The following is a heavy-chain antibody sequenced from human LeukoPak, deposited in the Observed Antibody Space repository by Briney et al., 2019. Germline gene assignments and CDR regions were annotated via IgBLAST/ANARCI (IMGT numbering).Heavy chain of an antibody. CDR3: ARVPSSMVRGVIDY. J-gene: IGHJ4*02. D-gene: IGHD3-10*01. Sequence: SETLSLTCTVSGGSISSPDYYWSWIRQHPGKGLEWIGYIYYSGSTYYNPSLKSRVTISVDTSKNQFSLKLSSVTAADTAVYYCARVPSSMVRGVIDYWGQGTLVTVSS. V-gene: IGHV4-31*03. CDR2: IYYSGST. CDR1: GGSISSPDYY.